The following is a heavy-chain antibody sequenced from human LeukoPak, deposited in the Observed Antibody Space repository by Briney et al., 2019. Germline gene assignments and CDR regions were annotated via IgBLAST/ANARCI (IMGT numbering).Heavy chain of an antibody. CDR3: ASRRSGWVNAFDI. CDR2: ISSSGSTI. J-gene: IGHJ3*02. Sequence: GGSLRLSCAASGFTFSSYEMDWVRQAPGKGLEWVSCISSSGSTIYYADSVKGRFTISRDNAKNSLYLQMNSLRAEDTAVYYCASRRSGWVNAFDIWGQGTMVTVSS. CDR1: GFTFSSYE. V-gene: IGHV3-48*03. D-gene: IGHD3-22*01.